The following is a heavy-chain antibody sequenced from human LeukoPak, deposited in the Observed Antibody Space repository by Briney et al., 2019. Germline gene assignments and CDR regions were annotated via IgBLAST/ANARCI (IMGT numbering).Heavy chain of an antibody. CDR1: GYTFTSCN. D-gene: IGHD5-18*01. V-gene: IGHV1-69*13. CDR2: IIPIFGTA. J-gene: IGHJ4*02. Sequence: GASVKVSCKASGYTFTSCNMHWVRQAPGQGLEWMGGIIPIFGTANYAQKFQGRVTITADESTSTAYMELSSLRSEDTAVYYCARGLGYSYGYAFDYWGQGTLVTVSS. CDR3: ARGLGYSYGYAFDY.